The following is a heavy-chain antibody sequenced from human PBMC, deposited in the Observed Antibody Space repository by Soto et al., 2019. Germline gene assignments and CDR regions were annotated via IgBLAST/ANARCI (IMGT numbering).Heavy chain of an antibody. CDR1: GGSISSSSYY. V-gene: IGHV4-39*01. D-gene: IGHD3-22*01. Sequence: QLQLQESGPGLVKPSETLSLTCTVSGGSISSSSYYWGWIRQPPGKGLEWIGSIYYSGSTYYNPSLKSRVTISVDTSKNQFSLKLSSVTAADTAVYYCARPNYYEADNWFDPWGQGTLVTVSS. CDR3: ARPNYYEADNWFDP. J-gene: IGHJ5*02. CDR2: IYYSGST.